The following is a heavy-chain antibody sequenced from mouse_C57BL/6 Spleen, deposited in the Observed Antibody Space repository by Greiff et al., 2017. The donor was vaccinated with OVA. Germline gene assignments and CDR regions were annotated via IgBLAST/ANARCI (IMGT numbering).Heavy chain of an antibody. J-gene: IGHJ4*01. D-gene: IGHD2-5*01. CDR1: GYTFTNYW. Sequence: VQLQQSGAELVRPGTSVKMSCKASGYTFTNYWIGWAKQRPGHGLEWIGDIYPGGGYTNYNEKFKGKATLTADKSSSTAYMQFSSLTSEDSAIYYCAAGAYYSKGHYAMDYWGQGTSVTVSS. CDR2: IYPGGGYT. CDR3: AAGAYYSKGHYAMDY. V-gene: IGHV1-63*01.